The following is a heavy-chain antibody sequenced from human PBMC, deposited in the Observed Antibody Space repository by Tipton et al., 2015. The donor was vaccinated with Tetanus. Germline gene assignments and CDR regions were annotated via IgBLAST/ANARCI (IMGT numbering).Heavy chain of an antibody. Sequence: TLSLTCTVSGGSIRSDDYYWSWIRQPPGKGPEWIGYIYHTGHTYFNPSLKSRLAMSVDTSKNQFSLKLTSMTAADTAVYYCARAPDSWSKIEFSYYYMDVRGKGTTVTVSS. CDR2: IYHTGHT. J-gene: IGHJ6*03. D-gene: IGHD6-13*01. CDR1: GGSIRSDDYY. V-gene: IGHV4-30-4*01. CDR3: ARAPDSWSKIEFSYYYMDV.